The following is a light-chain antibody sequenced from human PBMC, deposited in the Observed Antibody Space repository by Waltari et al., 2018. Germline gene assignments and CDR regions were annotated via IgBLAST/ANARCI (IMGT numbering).Light chain of an antibody. CDR3: QQYAGSPIT. V-gene: IGKV3-20*01. CDR2: GAS. Sequence: EIVLTQSPGTLSLSPGERATLSYRAPQSVSHSNLAWYQQKGCQAPRLLIYGASSRATGIPDRFSGSGSGTDFTLSISRLEPEDYGVYYCQQYAGSPITFGGGTKVEI. CDR1: QSVSHSN. J-gene: IGKJ4*01.